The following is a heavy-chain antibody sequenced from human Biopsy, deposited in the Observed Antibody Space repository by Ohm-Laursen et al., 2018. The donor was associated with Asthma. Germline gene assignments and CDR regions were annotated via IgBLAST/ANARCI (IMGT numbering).Heavy chain of an antibody. V-gene: IGHV3-30*18. Sequence: SLRLSCTASGFTFSSYGMHWVRQAPGKGLKWVAVISYDGSNKYCADSVKGRFTISRDNSKNTLYLQMNSLRAEDTAVYYCAKDLDIVATTHYYYYNGMDVWGQGTTVTVSS. CDR1: GFTFSSYG. CDR2: ISYDGSNK. J-gene: IGHJ6*02. CDR3: AKDLDIVATTHYYYYNGMDV. D-gene: IGHD5-12*01.